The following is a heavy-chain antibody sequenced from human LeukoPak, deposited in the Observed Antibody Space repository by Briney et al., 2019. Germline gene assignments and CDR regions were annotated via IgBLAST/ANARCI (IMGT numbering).Heavy chain of an antibody. CDR1: GFTLDDYA. D-gene: IGHD6-13*01. CDR2: ISWNSGSI. V-gene: IGHV3-9*01. Sequence: PGGSLRLSCAASGFTLDDYAMHWVRQAPGKGLEWVSGISWNSGSIGYADSVKGRFTISRDNAKNSLYLQMNSLRAEDTALYYCAKDGDGGSSSWYFDYWGQGTLVTVSS. J-gene: IGHJ4*02. CDR3: AKDGDGGSSSWYFDY.